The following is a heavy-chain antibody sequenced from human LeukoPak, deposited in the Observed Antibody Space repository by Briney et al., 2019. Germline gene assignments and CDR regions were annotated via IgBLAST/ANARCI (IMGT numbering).Heavy chain of an antibody. CDR3: VRAYNREAVTGPTNAPFDY. Sequence: ASVKVSCKASVYTFTNYYMHWVRQAPGQGLEWMGIINPRDGSRSYAQKFQGRVTMTRDTSKSTVYMELSSLRSEDTAAYYCVRAYNREAVTGPTNAPFDYWGQGTLVPVSS. J-gene: IGHJ4*02. CDR2: INPRDGSR. V-gene: IGHV1-46*01. D-gene: IGHD6-19*01. CDR1: VYTFTNYY.